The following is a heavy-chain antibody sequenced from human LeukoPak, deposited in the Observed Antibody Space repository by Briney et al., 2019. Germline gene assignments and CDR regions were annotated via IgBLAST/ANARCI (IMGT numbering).Heavy chain of an antibody. V-gene: IGHV3-23*01. Sequence: GGSLRLSCAASGFMFTTYAMSWVRQAPGKGLQWVSAIGGDGGRTYYADSVKGRFTISRDNSKDTVFLQMNSLRAEDTAVYYCAGGYDILNYWGQGTLVTVSS. J-gene: IGHJ4*02. CDR1: GFMFTTYA. CDR3: AGGYDILNY. CDR2: IGGDGGRT. D-gene: IGHD3-9*01.